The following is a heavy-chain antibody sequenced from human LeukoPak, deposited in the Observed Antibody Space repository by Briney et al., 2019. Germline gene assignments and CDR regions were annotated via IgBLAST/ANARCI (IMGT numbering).Heavy chain of an antibody. CDR1: GGTFSSYA. D-gene: IGHD2-2*01. V-gene: IGHV1-69*05. CDR2: IILIFGTA. J-gene: IGHJ4*02. Sequence: WASVKVSCKASGGTFSSYAISWVRQAPGQGLEWMGGIILIFGTANYAQKFQGRVTITTDESTSTAYMELSSLRSEDTAVYYCARGRGPRPGPFDYWGQGTLVTVSS. CDR3: ARGRGPRPGPFDY.